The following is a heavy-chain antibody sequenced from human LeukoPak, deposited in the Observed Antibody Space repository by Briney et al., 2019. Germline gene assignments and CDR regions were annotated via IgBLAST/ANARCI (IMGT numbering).Heavy chain of an antibody. Sequence: GGSLRLSCAASGFTFSNYNMNWVRQAPGKGLEWVSYITSRSSSIYYADSVKGRFTISRDNAQNSLYLQMNSLRDEDTAVYYCARDSRFGKLLIPYFDYWGQGPLVTVSS. J-gene: IGHJ4*02. CDR2: ITSRSSSI. V-gene: IGHV3-48*02. CDR3: ARDSRFGKLLIPYFDY. CDR1: GFTFSNYN. D-gene: IGHD3-10*01.